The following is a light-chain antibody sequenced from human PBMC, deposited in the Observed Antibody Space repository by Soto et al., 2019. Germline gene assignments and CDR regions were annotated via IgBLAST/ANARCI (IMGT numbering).Light chain of an antibody. V-gene: IGKV3-15*01. J-gene: IGKJ1*01. Sequence: EIVMTQSPATLSVSPGERATLSCRASQSVSSNLAWYQQKPGQAPRLLIYGASTRATAIPARFSGSGSGTDFTLTISSLQSEDFAVYYCQQYNNWPPWTVGQGTKVEIK. CDR2: GAS. CDR3: QQYNNWPPWT. CDR1: QSVSSN.